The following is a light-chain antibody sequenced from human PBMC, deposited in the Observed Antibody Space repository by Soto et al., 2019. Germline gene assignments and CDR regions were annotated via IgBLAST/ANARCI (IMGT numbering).Light chain of an antibody. CDR3: QQYDGAPRT. Sequence: EIVLTQSPGTLSLSPGERATLSCRASQSVSSSYLAWYQQKPGQAPRLLIYDVSSRATGIPDRFSGSGFGTDITLTISRLEREDFGVYYCQQYDGAPRTFGQGTKVEIK. CDR1: QSVSSSY. J-gene: IGKJ1*01. V-gene: IGKV3-20*01. CDR2: DVS.